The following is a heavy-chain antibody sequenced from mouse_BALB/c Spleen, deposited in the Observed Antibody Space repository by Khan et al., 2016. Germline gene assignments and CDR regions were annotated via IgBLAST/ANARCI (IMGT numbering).Heavy chain of an antibody. J-gene: IGHJ4*01. D-gene: IGHD1-1*01. CDR1: GYSFTGYY. V-gene: IGHV1-26*01. CDR2: VNPNNGGT. CDR3: LRWALDY. Sequence: VRLQQSGPDLVKPGASVKISCKASGYSFTGYYIYWVKQSHGKSLEWIGRVNPNNGGTSYNQKFKGKAVLTIDKSSTTAYMELSSLTSEDSAVYYCLRWALDYWGQGTSVTVSS.